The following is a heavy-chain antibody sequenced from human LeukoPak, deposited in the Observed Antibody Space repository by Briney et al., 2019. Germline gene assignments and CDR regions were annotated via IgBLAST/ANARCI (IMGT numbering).Heavy chain of an antibody. J-gene: IGHJ6*04. D-gene: IGHD3-10*01. Sequence: SETLSLTCTVSGGSISSGGYYWSWIRQHPGKGLEWIGSIYHSGSTYYNPSLKSRVTISVDTSKNQFSLKLSSVTAADTAVYYCARDGITMVRGVTSYGMDVWGKGTTVTVSS. CDR1: GGSISSGGYY. V-gene: IGHV4-39*07. CDR2: IYHSGST. CDR3: ARDGITMVRGVTSYGMDV.